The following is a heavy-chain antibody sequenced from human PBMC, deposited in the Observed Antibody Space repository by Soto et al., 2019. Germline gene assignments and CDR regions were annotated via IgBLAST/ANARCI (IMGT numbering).Heavy chain of an antibody. CDR3: AREGGPGGAARNWFDP. V-gene: IGHV3-21*01. CDR2: ISSSSSYI. CDR1: GFTFSSYS. J-gene: IGHJ5*02. Sequence: GGSLRLSCAASGFTFSSYSMNWVRQAPGKGLEWVSSISSSSSYIYYADSVKGRFTISRDNAKNSLYLQMNSLRAEDTAVYYCAREGGPGGAARNWFDPWGQGTLVTVSS. D-gene: IGHD6-6*01.